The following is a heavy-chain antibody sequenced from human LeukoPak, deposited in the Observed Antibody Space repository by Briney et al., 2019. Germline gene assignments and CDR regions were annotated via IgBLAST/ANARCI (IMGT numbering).Heavy chain of an antibody. CDR1: GYTFTSYG. Sequence: ASVKVSCKASGYTFTSYGIGWVRQAPGQGLEWMGWISAYNGNTNYAQKLQDRVTMTTDTSTSTAYMELRSLRSDDTAVYYCARRLGELSLYAFDIWGQGTMVTVSS. D-gene: IGHD3-16*02. V-gene: IGHV1-18*01. CDR2: ISAYNGNT. CDR3: ARRLGELSLYAFDI. J-gene: IGHJ3*02.